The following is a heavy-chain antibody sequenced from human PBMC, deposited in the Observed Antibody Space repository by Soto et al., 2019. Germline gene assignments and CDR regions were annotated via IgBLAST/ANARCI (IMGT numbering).Heavy chain of an antibody. CDR1: GGTFSSYA. V-gene: IGHV1-69*12. CDR3: ASNYYDSSGYNYYCGMDV. CDR2: IIPMFGTA. D-gene: IGHD3-22*01. J-gene: IGHJ6*02. Sequence: QVQLVQSGAEVKKPGSSVKVSCKASGGTFSSYAISWVRQAPGQGLEWMGGIIPMFGTADYAQKFQGRVKITADESTSKAYMELSSLRSEDTAVYYCASNYYDSSGYNYYCGMDVWGQGTTVTVSS.